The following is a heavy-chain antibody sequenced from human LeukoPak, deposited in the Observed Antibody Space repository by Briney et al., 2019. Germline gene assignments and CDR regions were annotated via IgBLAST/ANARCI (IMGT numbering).Heavy chain of an antibody. CDR1: GFTVSSNY. CDR2: IYSGGST. CDR3: AKDTYYDSSAGIDY. V-gene: IGHV3-53*05. J-gene: IGHJ4*02. Sequence: GGSLRLSCAASGFTVSSNYMSWVRQAPGKGLEWVSIIYSGGSTYYADSVKGRFTISRDNSKNTLYLQMNSLRAEDTAVYYCAKDTYYDSSAGIDYWGQGTLVTVSS. D-gene: IGHD3-22*01.